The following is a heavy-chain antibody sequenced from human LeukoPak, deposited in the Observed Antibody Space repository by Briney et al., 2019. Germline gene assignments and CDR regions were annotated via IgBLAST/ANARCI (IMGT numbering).Heavy chain of an antibody. Sequence: PSETLSLTCTASRGSISSSSYYWGWIRQPPGKGLEWIGSIYYSGSTYYNPSLESRVTISVDTSKNQFSLKLSSVTAADTAVYYCARRGYSYGKSPYYYYYYMGVWGKGTTVPISS. D-gene: IGHD5-18*01. CDR1: RGSISSSSYY. CDR2: IYYSGST. V-gene: IGHV4-39*01. J-gene: IGHJ6*03. CDR3: ARRGYSYGKSPYYYYYYMGV.